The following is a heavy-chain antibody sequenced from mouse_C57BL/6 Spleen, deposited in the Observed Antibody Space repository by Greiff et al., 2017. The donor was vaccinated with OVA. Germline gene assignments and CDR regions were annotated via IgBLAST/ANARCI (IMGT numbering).Heavy chain of an antibody. Sequence: EVHLVESGGDLVKPGGSLKLSCAASGFTFSSYGMSWVRQTPDKRLEWVATISSGGSYTYYPDSVKGRFTISRDNAKNTLYLQMSSLKSEDTAMYYCARPYYYGSSSYAMDYWGQGTSVTVSS. CDR3: ARPYYYGSSSYAMDY. V-gene: IGHV5-6*01. CDR1: GFTFSSYG. J-gene: IGHJ4*01. D-gene: IGHD1-1*01. CDR2: ISSGGSYT.